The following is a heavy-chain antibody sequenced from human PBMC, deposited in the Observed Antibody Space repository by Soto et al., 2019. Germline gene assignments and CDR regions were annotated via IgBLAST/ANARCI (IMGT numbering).Heavy chain of an antibody. CDR2: IYYSGST. CDR1: GGSISSYY. Sequence: SETLSLTCSVSGGSISSYYWSWIRQPPGKGLEWIGYIYYSGSTNYNPSLKSRVTISVDTSKNQFSLKLSSVTAADTAVYYCARDSSSSFPYAFDIWGQGTMVTVSS. D-gene: IGHD6-13*01. J-gene: IGHJ3*02. CDR3: ARDSSSSFPYAFDI. V-gene: IGHV4-59*01.